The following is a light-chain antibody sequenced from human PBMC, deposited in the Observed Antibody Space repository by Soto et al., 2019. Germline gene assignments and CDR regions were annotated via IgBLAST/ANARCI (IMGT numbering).Light chain of an antibody. CDR1: QSLVYVNGDTY. CDR2: KVS. V-gene: IGKV2-30*01. Sequence: DVVMTQSPLSLPVTLGQSASISCRSSQSLVYVNGDTYLDSFQQRPGQSPRRLIYKVSNPDSGVPDRFSGSGSGPDFTMKISRVEAEDVGVYYCMQGKRWPYTFGQGTKLEIK. J-gene: IGKJ2*01. CDR3: MQGKRWPYT.